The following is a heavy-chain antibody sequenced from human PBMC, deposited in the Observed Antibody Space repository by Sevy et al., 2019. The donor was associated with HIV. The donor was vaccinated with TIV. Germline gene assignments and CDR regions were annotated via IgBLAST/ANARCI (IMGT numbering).Heavy chain of an antibody. D-gene: IGHD7-27*01. Sequence: ASVKVSCKASGNTFTRQYIHWVRQAPGQGFEWMGWINPYSGGRSYAPSFEGRVTMTRDTSISTVYMELTRLRSDDTAVYYCARDPEDPGDDYYFYMDVWGKGTTVTVSS. CDR3: ARDPEDPGDDYYFYMDV. J-gene: IGHJ6*03. CDR1: GNTFTRQY. V-gene: IGHV1-2*02. CDR2: INPYSGGR.